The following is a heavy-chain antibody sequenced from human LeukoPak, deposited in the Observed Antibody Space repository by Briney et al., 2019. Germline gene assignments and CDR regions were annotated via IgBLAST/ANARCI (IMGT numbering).Heavy chain of an antibody. Sequence: PSETLSLTCTVSGGSISSYYWSWIRQPPGKGLEWIGYIYYSGSTYYNPPLKSRVTISVDTSKNQFSLKLSSVTAADTAVYYCARASGRIFQPWGQGTLVTVSS. V-gene: IGHV4-59*12. CDR1: GGSISSYY. J-gene: IGHJ1*01. CDR2: IYYSGST. CDR3: ARASGRIFQP. D-gene: IGHD2-15*01.